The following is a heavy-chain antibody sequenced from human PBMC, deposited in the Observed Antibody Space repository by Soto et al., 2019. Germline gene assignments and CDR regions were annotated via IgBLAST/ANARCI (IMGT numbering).Heavy chain of an antibody. J-gene: IGHJ4*02. Sequence: LRLFCSASGFTFSSYDMHWVRQGTGKGLEWVSAIGTTGDTYYAGSVKGRFTISRENAKNSLYLQMNSLRAGDTAIYFCARAIGPTLFDYWGQGTLVTVPQ. D-gene: IGHD3-22*01. CDR2: IGTTGDT. CDR1: GFTFSSYD. CDR3: ARAIGPTLFDY. V-gene: IGHV3-13*04.